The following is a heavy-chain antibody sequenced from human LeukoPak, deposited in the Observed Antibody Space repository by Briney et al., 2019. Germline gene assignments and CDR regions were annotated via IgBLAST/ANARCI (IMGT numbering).Heavy chain of an antibody. J-gene: IGHJ4*02. V-gene: IGHV1-2*02. CDR3: ARDLYGGTSATFDY. CDR1: GYTFTGYY. D-gene: IGHD4-23*01. CDR2: INPNSGGT. Sequence: ASVKVSCKTSGYTFTGYYMHWVRQAPGQGLEWMGWINPNSGGTNYAQKFQGRVTMTSDTSISTAYMELSRLRSDNTAVYYCARDLYGGTSATFDYWGQGTLVTVSS.